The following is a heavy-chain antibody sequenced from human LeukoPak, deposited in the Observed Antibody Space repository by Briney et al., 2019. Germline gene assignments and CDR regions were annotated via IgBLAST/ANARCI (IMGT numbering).Heavy chain of an antibody. CDR1: GFTFNNYN. CDR3: AKRGGTISGGSYYYMDV. V-gene: IGHV3-23*01. J-gene: IGHJ6*03. Sequence: PGGSLRLSCAASGFTFNNYNMNWVRQAPGKGLEWVSAISGSGGSTYYADSVKGRFTISRDNSKNTLYLQMNSLRAEDTAVYYCAKRGGTISGGSYYYMDVWGKGTTVTVSS. D-gene: IGHD6-25*01. CDR2: ISGSGGST.